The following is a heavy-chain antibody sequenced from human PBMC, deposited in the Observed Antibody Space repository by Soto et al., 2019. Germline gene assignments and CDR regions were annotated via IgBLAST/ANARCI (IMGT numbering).Heavy chain of an antibody. D-gene: IGHD4-17*01. CDR3: TTDGSGRDDYGDWGLDY. J-gene: IGHJ4*02. CDR2: IKSKTDGGTT. Sequence: EVQLVESGGGLVKPGGSLRLSCAASGFTFSNAWLNWVRQAPGKGLEWVGRIKSKTDGGTTDYAAPVKGRFTISRDDSKNTLYLQMISLKTEDTAVYYCTTDGSGRDDYGDWGLDYWGQGTLVTVSS. CDR1: GFTFSNAW. V-gene: IGHV3-15*07.